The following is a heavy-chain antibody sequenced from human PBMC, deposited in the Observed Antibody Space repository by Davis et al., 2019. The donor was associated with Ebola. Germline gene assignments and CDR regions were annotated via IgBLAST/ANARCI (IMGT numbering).Heavy chain of an antibody. J-gene: IGHJ6*02. CDR2: ISAYNGNT. CDR1: GYTFTSYG. V-gene: IGHV1-18*01. D-gene: IGHD1-26*01. Sequence: AASVKVSCKASGYTFTSYGISWVRQAPGQGLEWMGWISAYNGNTNYAQKFQGRVTMTRDTSTSTVYMELSSLRSEDTAVYYCAKSLNSGSYFRVGTYGMDVWGQGTTVTVSS. CDR3: AKSLNSGSYFRVGTYGMDV.